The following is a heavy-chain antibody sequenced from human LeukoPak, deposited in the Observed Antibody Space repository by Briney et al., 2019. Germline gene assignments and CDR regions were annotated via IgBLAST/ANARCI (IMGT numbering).Heavy chain of an antibody. CDR2: MNPNSGNT. V-gene: IGHV1-8*03. J-gene: IGHJ4*02. CDR3: ARASGSGSVSSPYYFDY. Sequence: ASVKVSCKASGYTFTSYDINWVRQATGQGLEWVGWMNPNSGNTGYAQKFQGRVTITRNTSISTAYMELSSLRSEDTAVYYCARASGSGSVSSPYYFDYWGQGTLVTVSS. D-gene: IGHD3-10*01. CDR1: GYTFTSYD.